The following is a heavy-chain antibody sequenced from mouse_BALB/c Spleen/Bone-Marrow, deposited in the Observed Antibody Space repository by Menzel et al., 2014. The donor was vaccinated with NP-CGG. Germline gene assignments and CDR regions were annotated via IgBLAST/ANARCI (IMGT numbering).Heavy chain of an antibody. Sequence: VKLQESGAELARPGASVKLSCKASGYTFTSYWMQWVKQRPGQGLEWIGAIYPGDGDTRYTQKFKGKATLTADKSSSTVYMQLSSLASEDSAVYYCARGTGPDYWGQGTTPTVSS. D-gene: IGHD4-1*01. J-gene: IGHJ2*01. V-gene: IGHV1-87*01. CDR3: ARGTGPDY. CDR1: GYTFTSYW. CDR2: IYPGDGDT.